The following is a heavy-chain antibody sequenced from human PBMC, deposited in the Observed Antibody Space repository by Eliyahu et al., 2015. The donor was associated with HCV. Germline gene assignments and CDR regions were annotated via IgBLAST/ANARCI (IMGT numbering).Heavy chain of an antibody. CDR1: GYTFSSYX. CDR3: AKVGTANLDL. V-gene: IGHV1-8*01. D-gene: IGHD1-14*01. J-gene: IGHJ2*01. Sequence: QVQLVQSGAEVKKPGASVKVSCKASGYTFSSYXINWVRXAXXQGLEWMGYLSPNSGNGVSAQKFQGRITMTRDTSISTAYMEISSLRSEDTAIYYCAKVGTANLDLWGRGTLVTVSS. CDR2: LSPNSGNG.